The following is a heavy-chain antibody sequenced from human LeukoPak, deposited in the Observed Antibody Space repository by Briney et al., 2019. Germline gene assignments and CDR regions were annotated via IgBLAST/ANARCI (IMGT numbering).Heavy chain of an antibody. CDR2: IYHSGST. Sequence: SETLSLTCAVSGVSISSGGYSWSWIRQPPGKGLEWIGYIYHSGSTYYNPSLKSRVTISVDRSKNQFSLKLSSVTAADTAVYYCARGVPGPYLVLDYWGQGTLVTVSS. D-gene: IGHD3-10*01. CDR1: GVSISSGGYS. J-gene: IGHJ4*02. V-gene: IGHV4-30-2*01. CDR3: ARGVPGPYLVLDY.